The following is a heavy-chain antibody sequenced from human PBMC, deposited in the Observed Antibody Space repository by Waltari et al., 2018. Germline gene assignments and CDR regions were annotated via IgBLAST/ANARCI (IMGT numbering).Heavy chain of an antibody. CDR3: ARFYYYDSSGYYPDLDY. J-gene: IGHJ4*02. D-gene: IGHD3-22*01. CDR2: INPNSGGT. V-gene: IGHV1-2*02. CDR1: GYTFTGYY. Sequence: QVQLVQSGAEVKKPGASVKVSCKASGYTFTGYYMHWVRQAPGQGLEWMGWINPNSGGTNYAQKFQGRVTMTRDTSISTAYMELSRLRSDDTAVYYCARFYYYDSSGYYPDLDYWGQGTLVTVSS.